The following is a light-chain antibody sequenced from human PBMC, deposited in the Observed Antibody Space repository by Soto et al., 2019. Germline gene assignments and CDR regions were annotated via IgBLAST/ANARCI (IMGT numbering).Light chain of an antibody. J-gene: IGLJ1*01. Sequence: QSALTQPASVSGSPGQSITISCTGTSSDVGNYNYVSWYQHHPGKAPKLMIYDVSNRPSGVSNRFSGSKSGNTASLTISGLQAEDEADYYCSSYTSSSTPCVFGTGPKVTVL. CDR3: SSYTSSSTPCV. V-gene: IGLV2-14*03. CDR2: DVS. CDR1: SSDVGNYNY.